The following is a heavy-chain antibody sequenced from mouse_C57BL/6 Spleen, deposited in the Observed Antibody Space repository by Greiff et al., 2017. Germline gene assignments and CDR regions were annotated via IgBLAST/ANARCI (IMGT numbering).Heavy chain of an antibody. Sequence: DVKLVESEGGLVQPGSSMKLSCTASGFTFSDYYMAWVRQVPEKGLEWVANINYDGSSTYYLDSLKSRFIISRDNAKNILYLQMSSLKSEDTATYYCARDGINWDGFDYWGQGTTLTVSS. CDR1: GFTFSDYY. J-gene: IGHJ2*01. V-gene: IGHV5-16*01. D-gene: IGHD4-1*01. CDR3: ARDGINWDGFDY. CDR2: INYDGSST.